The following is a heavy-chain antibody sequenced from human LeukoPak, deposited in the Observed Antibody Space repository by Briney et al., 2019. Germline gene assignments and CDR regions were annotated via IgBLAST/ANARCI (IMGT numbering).Heavy chain of an antibody. Sequence: PGGSLRLSCAASGFTFSSYAMSWVRQAPGKGLEWVSAISGSGGSTYYADSVKGRFTISRDNSKNTLYLQMNSLRAEDTAVYYCAKVGSWPYYYYYYMDVWGKGTTVTVSS. CDR2: ISGSGGST. V-gene: IGHV3-23*01. D-gene: IGHD6-13*01. CDR3: AKVGSWPYYYYYYMDV. J-gene: IGHJ6*03. CDR1: GFTFSSYA.